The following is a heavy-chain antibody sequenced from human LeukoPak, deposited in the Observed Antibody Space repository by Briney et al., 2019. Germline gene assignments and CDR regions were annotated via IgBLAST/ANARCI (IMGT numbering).Heavy chain of an antibody. J-gene: IGHJ4*02. V-gene: IGHV4-31*03. CDR2: IYYSGST. D-gene: IGHD2-21*01. CDR1: GGSISSGGYY. Sequence: SETLSLTCTVSGGSISSGGYYWSWIRQHPGTGLEWIGYIYYSGSTYYNPSLKSRVTISVDTSKNQFSLKLSSVTAADTAVYYCAREADDSRYVVDYWGQGTLVTVSS. CDR3: AREADDSRYVVDY.